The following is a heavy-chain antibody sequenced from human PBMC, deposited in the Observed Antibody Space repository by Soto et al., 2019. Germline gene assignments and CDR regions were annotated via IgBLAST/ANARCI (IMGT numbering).Heavy chain of an antibody. CDR1: GGSISSGDCY. D-gene: IGHD3-10*01. CDR3: ARGPSLYGSGSPEFDY. V-gene: IGHV4-30-4*01. CDR2: IYYSGST. Sequence: SETLSLTCTVSGGSISSGDCYWSWIRQPPGKGLEWIGYIYYSGSTYYNPSLKSRVTISVDTSKNQFSLKLSSVTAADTAVYYCARGPSLYGSGSPEFDYWGQGTLVTVSS. J-gene: IGHJ4*02.